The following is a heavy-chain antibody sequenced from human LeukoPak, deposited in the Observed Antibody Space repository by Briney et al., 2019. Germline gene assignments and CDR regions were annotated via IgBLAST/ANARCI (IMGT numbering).Heavy chain of an antibody. J-gene: IGHJ4*02. D-gene: IGHD3-16*01. V-gene: IGHV1-18*01. Sequence: GASVKVSCKASGYTFTSYGISWVRQAPGQGLEWMGWISAYNGNTNYAQKLQGRVTMTTDTSTSTAYMELRSLRSDDTAVYYCARFRPRRIMITFGGVQEYYFDYWGQGTLVTVSS. CDR3: ARFRPRRIMITFGGVQEYYFDY. CDR1: GYTFTSYG. CDR2: ISAYNGNT.